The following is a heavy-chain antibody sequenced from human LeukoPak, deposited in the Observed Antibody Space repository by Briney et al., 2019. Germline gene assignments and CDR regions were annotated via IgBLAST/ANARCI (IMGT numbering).Heavy chain of an antibody. CDR1: GGSITTHA. J-gene: IGHJ4*02. D-gene: IGHD5-12*01. V-gene: IGHV4-59*11. CDR3: ARVGAYNGYDYVDY. CDR2: MYYSGST. Sequence: SETLSLTCIVSGGSITTHAWSWIRQPPGKGLEWVGHMYYSGSTNYNPSLKSRVNISVDKSQNQFSLKLSSVTAADTAVYFCARVGAYNGYDYVDYWGQGILVTVSS.